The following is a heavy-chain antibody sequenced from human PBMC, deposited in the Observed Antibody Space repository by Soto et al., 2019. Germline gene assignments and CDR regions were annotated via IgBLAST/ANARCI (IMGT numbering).Heavy chain of an antibody. CDR3: ARDIWWEPGVDAFHI. J-gene: IGHJ3*02. V-gene: IGHV3-30-3*01. Sequence: QVQLVESGGGVVQPGRSLRLSCAASGFTFNFFAMHWVRQAPGKGLEWVAAVSKDGSNTYYADSVKGRFTISRDNPMNTLYLQMNCLRLEDTAVYYCARDIWWEPGVDAFHIWGQGTMVTVSP. D-gene: IGHD1-26*01. CDR1: GFTFNFFA. CDR2: VSKDGSNT.